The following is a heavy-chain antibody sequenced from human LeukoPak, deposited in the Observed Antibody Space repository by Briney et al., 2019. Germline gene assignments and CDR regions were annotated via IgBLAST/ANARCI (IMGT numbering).Heavy chain of an antibody. CDR2: INPNSGGT. V-gene: IGHV1-2*02. CDR1: GYTFTGYY. D-gene: IGHD3-9*01. J-gene: IGHJ4*02. CDR3: ARGGHYDILTGYSLIDY. Sequence: ASVKVSCKASGYTFTGYYMHWARQAPGQGLEWMGWINPNSGGTNYAQKFQGRVTMTRDTSISTAYMELSRLRSDDTAVYYCARGGHYDILTGYSLIDYWGQGTLVTVSS.